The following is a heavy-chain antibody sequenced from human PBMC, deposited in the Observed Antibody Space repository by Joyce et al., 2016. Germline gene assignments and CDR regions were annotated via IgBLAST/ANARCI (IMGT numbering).Heavy chain of an antibody. D-gene: IGHD3-3*01. V-gene: IGHV3-30*09. Sequence: QVQLVESGGGVVQPGRSLRLSCAASGFTFSRNPMHWVRQVPGKGLEWVATISFDGNHNYCADSVKGRFAISRDNSDNTLYLQMNILTTDDTAVYYCAKDAFNDFWSGHSSNVYYYYGVDVWGQGTTVTVSS. CDR3: AKDAFNDFWSGHSSNVYYYYGVDV. CDR1: GFTFSRNP. CDR2: ISFDGNHN. J-gene: IGHJ6*02.